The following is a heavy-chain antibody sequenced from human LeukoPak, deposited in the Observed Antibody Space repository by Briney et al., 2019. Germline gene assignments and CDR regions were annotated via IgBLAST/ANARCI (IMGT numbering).Heavy chain of an antibody. CDR1: GFSFSSYA. Sequence: QAGGSLRLSCAASGFSFSSYAMTWARQAPVKGLEWVSAISGDGTRTYYADSVKGRFTISRDNSKNTLYLEMSSLRVEDTAIYYCAKWPEGAMDYFGYWGQGTLVTVSS. J-gene: IGHJ4*02. CDR2: ISGDGTRT. CDR3: AKWPEGAMDYFGY. D-gene: IGHD3-16*01. V-gene: IGHV3-23*01.